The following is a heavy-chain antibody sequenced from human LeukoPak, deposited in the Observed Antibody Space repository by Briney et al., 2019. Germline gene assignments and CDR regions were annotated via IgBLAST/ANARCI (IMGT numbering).Heavy chain of an antibody. CDR3: AKDVSATVAGYFDY. V-gene: IGHV3-9*03. CDR2: ISWNSGSI. Sequence: GGSLRLSCAASGFTLDDYAMHWVRHAPGKGREWVSGISWNSGSIVYADSVKGRFTISRDNAKNSLYLQMNSLRAEDMALYYCAKDVSATVAGYFDYWGQGTLVTVSS. CDR1: GFTLDDYA. D-gene: IGHD4-23*01. J-gene: IGHJ4*02.